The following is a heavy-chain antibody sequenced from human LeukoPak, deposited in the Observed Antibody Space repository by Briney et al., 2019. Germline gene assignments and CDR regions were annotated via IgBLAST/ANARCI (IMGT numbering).Heavy chain of an antibody. Sequence: ASVKVSCKAAGYAFTGYYMHWVRQAPGQGLEWMGWINPNSGGTNYAQKFQGRVTMTRDTSISTAYMELSRLRSDDTAVYYCAKRGYSYGLDWGQGILVTVSS. V-gene: IGHV1-2*02. CDR2: INPNSGGT. D-gene: IGHD5-18*01. J-gene: IGHJ4*02. CDR3: AKRGYSYGLD. CDR1: GYAFTGYY.